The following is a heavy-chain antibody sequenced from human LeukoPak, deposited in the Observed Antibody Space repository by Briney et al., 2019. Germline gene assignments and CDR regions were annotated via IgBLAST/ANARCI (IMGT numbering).Heavy chain of an antibody. D-gene: IGHD5-12*01. CDR2: IYHSGST. J-gene: IGHJ4*02. V-gene: IGHV4-30-2*01. CDR1: GGSISSGGYS. Sequence: SETLSLTCTVSGGSISSGGYSWSWIRQPPGKGLEWIGYIYHSGSTYYNPSLKSRVTISVDRSKNQFSLKLSSVTAADTAVYYCARDXIVATISPVTWGQGTLVTVSS. CDR3: ARDXIVATISPVT.